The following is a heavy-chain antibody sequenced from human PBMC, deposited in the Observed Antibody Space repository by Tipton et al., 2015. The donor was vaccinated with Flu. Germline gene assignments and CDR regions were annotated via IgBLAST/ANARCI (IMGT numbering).Heavy chain of an antibody. J-gene: IGHJ4*02. D-gene: IGHD2-2*01. CDR2: IHRSGST. V-gene: IGHV4-38-2*02. Sequence: TLSLTCVVSGDSIRSDYFWGWIRQPPGKGLEWIAAIHRSGSTKYNPSLKSRVTISVDTSKNQFYLEMRSVTAADTAVYYCARDPSLGMPEYFDSWRQGTLVTASS. CDR3: ARDPSLGMPEYFDS. CDR1: GDSIRSDYF.